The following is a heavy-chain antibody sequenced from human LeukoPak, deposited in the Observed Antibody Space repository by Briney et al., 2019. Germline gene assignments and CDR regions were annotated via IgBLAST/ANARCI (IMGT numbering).Heavy chain of an antibody. CDR2: IYYSGST. Sequence: SETLSLTCTVSGGSISSYYWSWIRQPPGKGLEWIGYIYYSGSTNYNPSLKSRVTISVDTSKNQFSLKLRSVTAADTAVYYCARQQGLQYYYGMDVWGQGTTVTVSS. J-gene: IGHJ6*02. V-gene: IGHV4-59*08. CDR3: ARQQGLQYYYGMDV. D-gene: IGHD4-11*01. CDR1: GGSISSYY.